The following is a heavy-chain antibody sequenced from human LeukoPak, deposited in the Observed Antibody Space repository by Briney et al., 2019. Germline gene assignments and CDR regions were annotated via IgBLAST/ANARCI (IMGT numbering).Heavy chain of an antibody. D-gene: IGHD3-16*01. V-gene: IGHV4-39*07. J-gene: IGHJ4*02. CDR1: GGSISSSSYY. Sequence: PSETLSLTCTVSGGSISSSSYYWGWIRQPPGKGLEWIGSIYYSGSTYYNPSLKSRVTTSVDTSKNQFSLKLSSVTAADTAVYYCARDAISFPLREFDYWGQGTLVTVSS. CDR2: IYYSGST. CDR3: ARDAISFPLREFDY.